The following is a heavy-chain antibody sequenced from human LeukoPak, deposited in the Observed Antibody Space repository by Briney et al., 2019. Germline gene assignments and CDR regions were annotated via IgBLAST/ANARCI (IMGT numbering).Heavy chain of an antibody. CDR1: GGSISSSSYY. Sequence: PSETLSLTCTVSGGSISSSSYYWGWIRQPPGKGLEWIGSIYYSGSTYYNPSLKSRVTISVDTSKNQFSLKLSSVTAADTAVYYCARRVYYYGFVGWFDPWGQGTLVTVSS. CDR2: IYYSGST. D-gene: IGHD3-10*01. J-gene: IGHJ5*02. CDR3: ARRVYYYGFVGWFDP. V-gene: IGHV4-39*07.